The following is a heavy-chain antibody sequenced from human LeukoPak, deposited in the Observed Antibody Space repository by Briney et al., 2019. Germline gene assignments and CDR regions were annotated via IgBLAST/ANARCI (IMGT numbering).Heavy chain of an antibody. D-gene: IGHD2-2*01. V-gene: IGHV4-30-4*08. CDR1: GGSISSGDYY. Sequence: PSETLSLTCTVSGGSISSGDYYWSWIRQPPGKGLEWIGYIYYSGSTYYNPSLKSRVTISVDTSKNQFSLKLSSVTAADTAVYYCARDAHPGRPAAPSGTSEGIDYWGQGTLVTVSS. J-gene: IGHJ4*02. CDR3: ARDAHPGRPAAPSGTSEGIDY. CDR2: IYYSGST.